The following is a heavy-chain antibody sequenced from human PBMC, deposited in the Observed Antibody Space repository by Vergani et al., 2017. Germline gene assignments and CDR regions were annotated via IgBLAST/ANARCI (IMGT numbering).Heavy chain of an antibody. CDR2: IGSRGPYI. J-gene: IGHJ5*02. Sequence: VQLVESGGGLVKPGGSLRLSCAASGFTFSDFSMSWVRQAPGKGLEWVAFIGSRGPYINYADSVKGRFIISRDNTNNSLFLQLRSLRAEDAAVYYCARXWKYSSSGSNWFDPWGQGTLVTVSS. CDR3: ARXWKYSSSGSNWFDP. V-gene: IGHV3-21*06. CDR1: GFTFSDFS. D-gene: IGHD6-13*01.